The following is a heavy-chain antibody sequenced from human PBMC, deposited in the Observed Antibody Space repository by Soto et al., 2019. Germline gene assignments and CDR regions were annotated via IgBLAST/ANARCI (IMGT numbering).Heavy chain of an antibody. CDR2: INSDESST. CDR1: GFTFSSYW. V-gene: IGHV3-74*01. Sequence: EVQLVESGGGLVQPGGSLRLSCAASGFTFSSYWMHWVRQAPGKGLVWVSRINSDESSTSYADSVKGRFTISRDNAKNTLYLPMNSLRAEDTAVYYCARGLKGYYGVDVWGQGTTVTVSS. CDR3: ARGLKGYYGVDV. J-gene: IGHJ6*02. D-gene: IGHD3-22*01.